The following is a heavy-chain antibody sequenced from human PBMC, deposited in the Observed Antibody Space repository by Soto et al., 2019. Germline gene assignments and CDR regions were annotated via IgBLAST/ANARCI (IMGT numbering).Heavy chain of an antibody. V-gene: IGHV2-5*01. CDR1: GFSLSASGEG. J-gene: IGHJ4*02. CDR2: LYWHDNT. D-gene: IGHD5-12*01. Sequence: GSGPTLVNPTQTLTLTCTVSGFSLSASGEGVGWIRQPPGKALEWLGVLYWHDNTRYTRYSPSLKTRLTITGDTSKNQVVLSLTNVDPGDTATYFCAHSDGGYEIIYFDFWGQGIPVTVSS. CDR3: AHSDGGYEIIYFDF.